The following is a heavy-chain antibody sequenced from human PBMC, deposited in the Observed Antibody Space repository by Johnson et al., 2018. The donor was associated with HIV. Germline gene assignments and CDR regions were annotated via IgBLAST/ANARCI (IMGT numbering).Heavy chain of an antibody. V-gene: IGHV3-30*04. J-gene: IGHJ3*02. CDR3: AKDEAQTLASAGRDAFDI. CDR2: ISYDGIKK. D-gene: IGHD6-13*01. CDR1: GFTFSSCA. Sequence: QVQLVESGGGLVQPGGSLILSCAASGFTFSSCAMHWVRQAPGKGLEWETIISYDGIKKYYADSVKGRFTISRDISKDTLYLKMNSLRAEDTAVYYCAKDEAQTLASAGRDAFDIWGQGTMVTVSS.